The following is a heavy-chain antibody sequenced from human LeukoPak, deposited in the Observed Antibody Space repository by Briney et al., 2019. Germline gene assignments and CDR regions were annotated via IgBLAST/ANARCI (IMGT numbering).Heavy chain of an antibody. J-gene: IGHJ5*02. Sequence: GESLKISCKGSGYNFTTYWIGWVRQMPGKRLEWMGIIYPGDSDTRYSPSFQGQVTISADKSINTDYLQWSSLKASDTAMDDCARRPRYCSGGSCFFDPWGQGTLVTVSS. D-gene: IGHD2-15*01. CDR1: GYNFTTYW. CDR3: ARRPRYCSGGSCFFDP. CDR2: IYPGDSDT. V-gene: IGHV5-51*01.